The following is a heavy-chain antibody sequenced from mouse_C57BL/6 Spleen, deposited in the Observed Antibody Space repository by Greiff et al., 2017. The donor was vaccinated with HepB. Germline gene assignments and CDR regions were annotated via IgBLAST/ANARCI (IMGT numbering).Heavy chain of an antibody. D-gene: IGHD1-1*01. V-gene: IGHV5-17*01. J-gene: IGHJ4*01. CDR3: AKRVYYGSSFSYAMDY. CDR1: GFTFSDYG. Sequence: EVKVVESGGGLVKPGGSLKLSCAASGFTFSDYGMHWVRQAPEKGLEWVAYISSGSSTIYYADTVKGRFTISRDNAKNTLFLQMTSLRSEDTAMYYCAKRVYYGSSFSYAMDYWGQGTSVTVSS. CDR2: ISSGSSTI.